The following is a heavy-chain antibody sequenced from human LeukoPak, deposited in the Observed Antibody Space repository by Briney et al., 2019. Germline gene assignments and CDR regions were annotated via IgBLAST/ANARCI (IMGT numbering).Heavy chain of an antibody. CDR2: MNPNSGST. Sequence: ASVKVSCKASGYTFTSYDINWVRQATGQGLEWMGWMNPNSGSTGYAQKFQGRVTITRNTSISTAYMELSSLRSEDTAVYYCARPLSPSSSWYSYWGQGTLVTVSS. J-gene: IGHJ4*02. CDR3: ARPLSPSSSWYSY. D-gene: IGHD6-13*01. V-gene: IGHV1-8*03. CDR1: GYTFTSYD.